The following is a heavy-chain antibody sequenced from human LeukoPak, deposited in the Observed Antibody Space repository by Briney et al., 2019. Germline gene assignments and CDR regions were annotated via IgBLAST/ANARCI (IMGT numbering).Heavy chain of an antibody. V-gene: IGHV3-30-3*01. D-gene: IGHD3-22*01. J-gene: IGHJ4*02. CDR1: GFTFSSYA. Sequence: GGSLRLSCAASGFTFSSYAMHWVRQAPGKGLEWVAVISYDGSNKYYADSVKGRFTISRDNSKNTLYLQMNSLRAEDTAVYYCARGHKTYYYHSSGYYLNWGQGTLVTVSS. CDR3: ARGHKTYYYHSSGYYLN. CDR2: ISYDGSNK.